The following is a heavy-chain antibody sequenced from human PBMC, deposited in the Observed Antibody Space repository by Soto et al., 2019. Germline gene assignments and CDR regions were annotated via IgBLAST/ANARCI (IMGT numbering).Heavy chain of an antibody. CDR3: ARGGGYDSFDY. Sequence: SETLFLTCTVSGASISYGGFSWSWIRQSPGKGLEWIGYISHLESTYFHPSFKSRLTMSIDRTRNQFSLKLSSVTAADMAVYYCARGGGYDSFDYWGQGVLVTVSS. J-gene: IGHJ4*02. CDR2: ISHLEST. D-gene: IGHD5-12*01. CDR1: GASISYGGFS. V-gene: IGHV4-30-2*06.